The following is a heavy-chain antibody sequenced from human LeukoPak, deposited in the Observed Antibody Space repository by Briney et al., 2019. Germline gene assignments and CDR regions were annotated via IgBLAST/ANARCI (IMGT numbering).Heavy chain of an antibody. CDR1: GFTFSRYW. D-gene: IGHD4-11*01. CDR2: INTDGRTT. Sequence: PGGSLRLSCAASGFTFSRYWIHWVRQAPGKGLVWVSRINTDGRTTTYADSVKGRFTISRDNAKNTVYLQMNSLRADDTAVYYCVRSAFLTTEFYFDSWGQGVLVTVSS. J-gene: IGHJ4*02. CDR3: VRSAFLTTEFYFDS. V-gene: IGHV3-74*01.